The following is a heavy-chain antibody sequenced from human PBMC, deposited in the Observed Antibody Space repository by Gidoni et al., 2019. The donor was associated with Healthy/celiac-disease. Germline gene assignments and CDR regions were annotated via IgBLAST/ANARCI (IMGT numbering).Heavy chain of an antibody. J-gene: IGHJ4*02. V-gene: IGHV3-15*01. CDR3: TTDGRGIQLWITG. Sequence: SNAWMNWARQAPGKGLEWVGRIKSKTDGGTTDHAAPVKGRFTISRDDSKNTLYLQMTSLKTEDTAVYYCTTDGRGIQLWITGWGQGTLVTVSS. CDR1: SNAW. D-gene: IGHD5-18*01. CDR2: IKSKTDGGTT.